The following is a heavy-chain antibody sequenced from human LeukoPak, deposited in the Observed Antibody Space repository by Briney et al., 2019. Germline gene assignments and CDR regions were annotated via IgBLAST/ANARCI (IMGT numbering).Heavy chain of an antibody. Sequence: PSQTLSLTCAVSGGSISSGGYSWSWIRQPPGKGLEWIGYIYHSGSTYYNPSLKSRVTISVDRSKNQFSLKLSSVTAADTAVYYCARGVRNGGGDPGGQGTLVPVPP. CDR3: ARGVRNGGGDP. V-gene: IGHV4-30-2*01. CDR2: IYHSGST. CDR1: GGSISSGGYS. J-gene: IGHJ5*02. D-gene: IGHD1-1*01.